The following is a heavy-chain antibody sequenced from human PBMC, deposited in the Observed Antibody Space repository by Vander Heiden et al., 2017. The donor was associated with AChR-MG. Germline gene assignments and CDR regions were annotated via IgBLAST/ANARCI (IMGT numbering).Heavy chain of an antibody. CDR2: INPNSGGT. Sequence: QVQLVQSGAEVTKTGASVKVSCTASGYTFTGYNMHWTRQAPGQGLEGMEWINPNSGGTNYAQKFQGRVTRTRDTSISTAYMELSRLRSDDTAVYYCARVPIAVSSFNWFDPWGQGTLVTVSS. J-gene: IGHJ5*02. CDR3: ARVPIAVSSFNWFDP. D-gene: IGHD6-19*01. CDR1: GYTFTGYN. V-gene: IGHV1-2*02.